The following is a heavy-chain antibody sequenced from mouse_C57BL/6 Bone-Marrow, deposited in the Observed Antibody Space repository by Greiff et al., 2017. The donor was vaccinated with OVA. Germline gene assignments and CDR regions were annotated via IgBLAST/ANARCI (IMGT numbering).Heavy chain of an antibody. CDR1: GFTFSDYG. D-gene: IGHD4-1*01. Sequence: EVHLVESGGGLVKPGGSLKLSCAASGFTFSDYGMHWVRQAPEKGLEWVAYISSGSSTIYYADTVKGRFTISRDNAKNTLFLQMTSLRSEDTAMYYCARTLTGTEDYWGQGTTLTVSS. CDR3: ARTLTGTEDY. J-gene: IGHJ2*01. V-gene: IGHV5-17*01. CDR2: ISSGSSTI.